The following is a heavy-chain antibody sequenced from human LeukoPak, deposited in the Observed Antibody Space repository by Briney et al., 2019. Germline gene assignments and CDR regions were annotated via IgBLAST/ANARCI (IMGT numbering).Heavy chain of an antibody. J-gene: IGHJ3*02. CDR3: ARERRYNWNDEDAFDI. Sequence: GGSLRLSCAASGFTFSSYEMNWVRRAPGKGLEWVSYISSSGSTIYYADSVKGRFTISRDNAKNSLYLQMNSLRAEDTAVYYCARERRYNWNDEDAFDIWGQGTMVTVSS. CDR2: ISSSGSTI. CDR1: GFTFSSYE. V-gene: IGHV3-48*03. D-gene: IGHD1-1*01.